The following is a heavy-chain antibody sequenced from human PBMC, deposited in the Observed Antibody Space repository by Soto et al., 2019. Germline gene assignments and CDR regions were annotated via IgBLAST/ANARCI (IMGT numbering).Heavy chain of an antibody. Sequence: QVQLVESGGGVVQPGRSLRLSCAASGFTFSSYGMHWVRQAPGKGLEWVAVISYDGSNKYYADSVKGRFTISRDNSKNTLDLQINSLSPEDTAVYYCAKDRFYYGSGSYPFFDYWGQGTLVTVSP. CDR3: AKDRFYYGSGSYPFFDY. CDR1: GFTFSSYG. J-gene: IGHJ4*02. V-gene: IGHV3-30*18. CDR2: ISYDGSNK. D-gene: IGHD3-10*01.